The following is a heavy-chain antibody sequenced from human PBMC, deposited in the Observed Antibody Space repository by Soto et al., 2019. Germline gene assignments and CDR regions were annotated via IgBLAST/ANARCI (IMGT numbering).Heavy chain of an antibody. J-gene: IGHJ6*02. Sequence: GASVKVSCKASGYTFTSYCISWVRQAPGQGLEWMGLINPSGGSTSYAQKFQGRVTMTRDTSTSTVYMELSSLRSEDTAVYYCARDRPPYYYDSSGPWGPYGMDVWGQGTTVTVAS. CDR2: INPSGGST. D-gene: IGHD3-22*01. CDR3: ARDRPPYYYDSSGPWGPYGMDV. V-gene: IGHV1-46*03. CDR1: GYTFTSYC.